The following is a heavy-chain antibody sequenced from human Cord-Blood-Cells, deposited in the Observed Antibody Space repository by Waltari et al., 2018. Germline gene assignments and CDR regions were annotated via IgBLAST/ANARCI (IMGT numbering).Heavy chain of an antibody. CDR3: ARDGVLLWFGELFDY. CDR1: GFTFSGYE. CDR2: ISSSGSTI. D-gene: IGHD3-10*01. V-gene: IGHV3-48*03. Sequence: EVQLVESGGGLVQPGGSLRLSCAASGFTFSGYEMNWVRQAPGKGLEWVSYISSSGSTIYYADSVKGRFTISRDNAKNSLYLQMNSLRAEDTAVYYCARDGVLLWFGELFDYWGQGTLVTVSS. J-gene: IGHJ4*02.